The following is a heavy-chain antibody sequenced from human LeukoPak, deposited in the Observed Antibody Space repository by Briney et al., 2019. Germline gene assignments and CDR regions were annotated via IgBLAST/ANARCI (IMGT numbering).Heavy chain of an antibody. CDR1: GFTFNSYA. CDR3: ARGSITARPFDY. Sequence: PGRSLRLSCAASGFTFNSYAMHWARQAPGKGLEWVAVISYDGSNTYYADSVKGRFTISRDNSKNTLYLQMSSLRVEDTAMYYCARGSITARPFDYWGQGTLVTVSS. CDR2: ISYDGSNT. V-gene: IGHV3-30-3*01. J-gene: IGHJ4*02. D-gene: IGHD6-6*01.